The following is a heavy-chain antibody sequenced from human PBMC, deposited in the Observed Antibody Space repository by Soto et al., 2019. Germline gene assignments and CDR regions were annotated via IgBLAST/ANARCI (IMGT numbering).Heavy chain of an antibody. CDR1: GASIRSTDYY. Sequence: SETLSLTCTVSGASIRSTDYYWSWSRQAPGQGLEWIGYVYYTGSTYYNPSLMSRLTISVDTSKNQFSLKLTSVTAAETAVYYCVRTARQGAVAPHWFDRWGQGTQVTVSS. V-gene: IGHV4-30-4*01. CDR3: VRTARQGAVAPHWFDR. CDR2: VYYTGST. J-gene: IGHJ5*02. D-gene: IGHD2-21*02.